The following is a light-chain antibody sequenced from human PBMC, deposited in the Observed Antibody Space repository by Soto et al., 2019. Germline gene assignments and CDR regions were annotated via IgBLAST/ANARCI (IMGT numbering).Light chain of an antibody. Sequence: QSVLTQPPSASGSPGQSVTISCTGTSSDVGAYDYVSWYQQHPGKAPKLMIYEVSNRPSGVSNRFSGSKSGNTASLTISGLQAEDEADYYCSSYTSSSTLVFGGGTQLTVL. CDR3: SSYTSSSTLV. V-gene: IGLV2-14*01. CDR1: SSDVGAYDY. J-gene: IGLJ3*02. CDR2: EVS.